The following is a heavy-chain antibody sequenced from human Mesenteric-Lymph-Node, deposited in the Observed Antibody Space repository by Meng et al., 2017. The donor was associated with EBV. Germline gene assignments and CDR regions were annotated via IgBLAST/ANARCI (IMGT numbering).Heavy chain of an antibody. CDR1: GFPFSSYS. Sequence: EVQLVESGGXLVTLGGSLRRACASSGFPFSSYSMNWVRQAPGKGLEWVSSISSSSSYIYYADSVKGRFTISRDNAKNSLYLQMNSLRAEDTAMYYCASQPDIVVVPAANYNWFDPWGQGNLVTVSS. V-gene: IGHV3-21*01. CDR2: ISSSSSYI. CDR3: ASQPDIVVVPAANYNWFDP. J-gene: IGHJ5*02. D-gene: IGHD2-2*01.